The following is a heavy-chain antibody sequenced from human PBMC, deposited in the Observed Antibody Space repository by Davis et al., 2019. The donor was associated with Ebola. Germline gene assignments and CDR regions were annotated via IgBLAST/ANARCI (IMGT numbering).Heavy chain of an antibody. Sequence: ASVKVSCKASGYTFTSYYMNWVRQAPGQGLEWMGIINPSGGSTNYAQKFQGRVTVTRDTSTGTVYMEVNSLRSEDTAVYYCARARDYGENNNWFDPWGQGTLVTVSS. D-gene: IGHD4-17*01. CDR1: GYTFTSYY. CDR3: ARARDYGENNNWFDP. J-gene: IGHJ5*02. V-gene: IGHV1-46*01. CDR2: INPSGGST.